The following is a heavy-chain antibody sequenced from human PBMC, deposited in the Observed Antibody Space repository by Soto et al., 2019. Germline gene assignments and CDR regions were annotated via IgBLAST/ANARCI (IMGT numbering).Heavy chain of an antibody. Sequence: GGSLRLSCAASEFTFSSYAMGWVRQGPGKGLEWVAVVSIGGSTHYADSVRGRFTISRDNSKNTLSLQMNSLTAEDTAVYFCAKRRGAGGHFDYWGQGALVTVSS. CDR2: VSIGGST. J-gene: IGHJ4*02. CDR1: EFTFSSYA. CDR3: AKRRGAGGHFDY. D-gene: IGHD2-15*01. V-gene: IGHV3-23*01.